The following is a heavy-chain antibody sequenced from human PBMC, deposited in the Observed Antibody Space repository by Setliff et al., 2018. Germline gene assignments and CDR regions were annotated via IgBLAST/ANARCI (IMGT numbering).Heavy chain of an antibody. J-gene: IGHJ3*02. V-gene: IGHV1-8*02. CDR2: MNPNSGNT. D-gene: IGHD5-18*01. CDR1: GYTFTSYD. Sequence: ASVKVSCKASGYTFTSYDINWVRQATGQGLEWMGWMNPNSGNTGYAQKFQGRVTMTRNTSISTAYMELSSLRSEDTAVYYCARGDTAMVVRAFDIWGQGTKVTVSS. CDR3: ARGDTAMVVRAFDI.